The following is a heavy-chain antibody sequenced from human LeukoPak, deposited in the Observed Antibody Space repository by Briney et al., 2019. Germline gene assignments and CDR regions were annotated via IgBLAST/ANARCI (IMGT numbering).Heavy chain of an antibody. Sequence: GGTLRLSCAASGFTFSSYGMSWVRQAPGKGLEWVSAISGSGGSTYYADSVKGRFTISRDNSNTLYLQMNSLRAEDTAVYYCAGWGYSYGTRYFDYWGQGTLVTVSS. CDR2: ISGSGGST. J-gene: IGHJ4*02. V-gene: IGHV3-23*01. D-gene: IGHD5-18*01. CDR1: GFTFSSYG. CDR3: AGWGYSYGTRYFDY.